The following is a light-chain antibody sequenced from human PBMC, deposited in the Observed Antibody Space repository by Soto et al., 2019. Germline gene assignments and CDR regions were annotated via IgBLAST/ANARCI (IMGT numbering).Light chain of an antibody. CDR3: CAYVGSSTWV. CDR1: SSDVGSYNL. Sequence: QSALTQPASVSGSPGQSITISCTGTSSDVGSYNLVSWYQQHPGKAPKLMIYEVSKRPSGVSNRFSGYKSGNTASLTISGLQAEDEADYYCCAYVGSSTWVFGGGTKVTVL. J-gene: IGLJ3*02. V-gene: IGLV2-23*02. CDR2: EVS.